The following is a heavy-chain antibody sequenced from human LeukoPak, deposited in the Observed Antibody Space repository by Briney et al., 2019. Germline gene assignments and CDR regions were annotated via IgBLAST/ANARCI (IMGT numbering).Heavy chain of an antibody. CDR1: GFTFSSYE. CDR3: ARLTTVLSAFDI. D-gene: IGHD4-17*01. CDR2: ISSSSSYI. J-gene: IGHJ3*02. V-gene: IGHV3-21*05. Sequence: PGGSLRLSCAASGFTFSSYEMNWVRQAPGKGLEWVSYISSSSSYIYYADSVKGRFTISRDNAKNSLYLQMNSLRAEDTAVYYCARLTTVLSAFDIWGQGTMVTVSS.